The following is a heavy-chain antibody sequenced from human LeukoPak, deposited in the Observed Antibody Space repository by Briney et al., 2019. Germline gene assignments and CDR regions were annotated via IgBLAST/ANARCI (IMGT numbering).Heavy chain of an antibody. CDR2: IYYSGST. D-gene: IGHD3-9*01. Sequence: SETLSLTCTVSGGSISSFYWSWIRQPPGEELEWIGYIYYSGSTKYSPSLKSRVTISVDTSKNQFSLKLSSVTAADTAVYYCARHADILTGYPFDYWGQGTLVTVSS. CDR1: GGSISSFY. CDR3: ARHADILTGYPFDY. J-gene: IGHJ4*02. V-gene: IGHV4-59*08.